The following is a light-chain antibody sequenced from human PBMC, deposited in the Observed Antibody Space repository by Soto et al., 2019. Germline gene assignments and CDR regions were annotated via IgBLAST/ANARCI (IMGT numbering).Light chain of an antibody. CDR3: HQYGSSPLT. CDR2: GAS. CDR1: HSVATN. V-gene: IGKV3-20*01. Sequence: LTQSPATVSVSPGERVTLSCRASHSVATNLAWYQQRPGQAPRLLIYGASSRATGIPDRFSGSGSGTDFTLSISRLEPEDFAVYYCHQYGSSPLTFGGGTKVDI. J-gene: IGKJ4*01.